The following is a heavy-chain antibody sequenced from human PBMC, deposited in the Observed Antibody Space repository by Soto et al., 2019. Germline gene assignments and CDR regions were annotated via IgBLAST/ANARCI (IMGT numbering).Heavy chain of an antibody. CDR2: IKSKSDGGTA. Sequence: EVLLVEAGGGLVKPGQSLRLSCAASGFSFGDAWMSWVRQAPGKGLEWVGRIKSKSDGGTADYAAPVKGRFAISRDDSENTLFLQMSGVQIEDTAVYYCTANQDWGQGTLVIVYS. CDR1: GFSFGDAW. CDR3: TANQD. V-gene: IGHV3-15*05. J-gene: IGHJ1*01.